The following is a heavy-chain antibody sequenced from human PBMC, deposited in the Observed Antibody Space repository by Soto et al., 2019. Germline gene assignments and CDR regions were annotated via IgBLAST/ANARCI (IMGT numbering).Heavy chain of an antibody. Sequence: ASVKVSCKASGYTFTSYYMHWVRQAPGQGLEWMGRINPSGGSTSYAQKFQGRVTMTRDTSTSTVYMELSSLRSEDTAGNYWGRGAYYYYNSSGCYYYYGMDVWGQGTMVTVSS. CDR1: GYTFTSYY. J-gene: IGHJ6*02. CDR3: GRGAYYYYNSSGCYYYYGMDV. CDR2: INPSGGST. D-gene: IGHD3-22*01. V-gene: IGHV1-46*01.